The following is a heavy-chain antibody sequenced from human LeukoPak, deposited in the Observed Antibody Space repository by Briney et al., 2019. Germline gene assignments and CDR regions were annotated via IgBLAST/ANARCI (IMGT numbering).Heavy chain of an antibody. CDR1: GGTSSSYT. CDR3: ATPSARKGSYGDYGDFDY. V-gene: IGHV1-69*02. CDR2: IIPILGIA. Sequence: SVKVSCRASGGTSSSYTISWVRQAPGQGLEWMGRIIPILGIANYAQKFQGRVTITADKSTSTAYMELSSLRSEDTAVYYCATPSARKGSYGDYGDFDYWGQGTLVTVSS. J-gene: IGHJ4*02. D-gene: IGHD4-17*01.